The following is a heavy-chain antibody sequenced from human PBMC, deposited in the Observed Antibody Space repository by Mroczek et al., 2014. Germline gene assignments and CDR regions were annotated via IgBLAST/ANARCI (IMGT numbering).Heavy chain of an antibody. V-gene: IGHV1-2*02. D-gene: IGHD2-15*01. CDR2: INPNSGGT. CDR1: GYTFTGYY. CDR3: ARERDIVVLVSPADYGMDV. Sequence: QVQLVESGAEVKKPGASVKVSCKASGYTFTGYYMHWVRQAPGQGLEWMGWINPNSGGTNYAQKFQGRVTMTRDTSISTAYMELSRLRSDDTAVYYCARERDIVVLVSPADYGMDVWGQGTTVTVSS. J-gene: IGHJ6*02.